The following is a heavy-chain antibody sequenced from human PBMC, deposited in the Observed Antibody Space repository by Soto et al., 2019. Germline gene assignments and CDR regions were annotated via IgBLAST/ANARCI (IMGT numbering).Heavy chain of an antibody. J-gene: IGHJ4*02. D-gene: IGHD3-22*01. CDR3: AKGAYEFDY. V-gene: IGHV3-74*01. Sequence: EVQLVESGGDLVQPGGSLRLSCAASGFTFSSYWMHWVRQVPGKGLVWVSRINSGGGGTNYADSVKGRFTISRDNAKNTLYLQMDSLRAEDTAVYYCAKGAYEFDYWGQGTLVTVSS. CDR1: GFTFSSYW. CDR2: INSGGGGT.